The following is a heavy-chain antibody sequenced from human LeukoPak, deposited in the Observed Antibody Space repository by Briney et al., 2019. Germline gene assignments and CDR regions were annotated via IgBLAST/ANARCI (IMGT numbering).Heavy chain of an antibody. D-gene: IGHD4-17*01. CDR2: ISDSGGTT. CDR1: GFTFSRYV. J-gene: IGHJ4*02. Sequence: GGSLRLSCAASGFTFSRYVMSWVRQAPGKGLEWVSAISDSGGTTYYADSVKGRFTISRDNSKNTLYFQMNSLRAEDTAVYYCAKDVDLRHGDYSYFDYWGQGTLVTVSS. V-gene: IGHV3-23*01. CDR3: AKDVDLRHGDYSYFDY.